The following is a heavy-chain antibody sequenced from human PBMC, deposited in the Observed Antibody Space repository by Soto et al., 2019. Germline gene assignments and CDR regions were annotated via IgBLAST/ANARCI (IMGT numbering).Heavy chain of an antibody. CDR2: ISYDGSNK. CDR3: ARDRVVVVTAAYYYYGMDV. Sequence: GGSLRLSCAASGFTFSSYAMHWVRQAPGKGLEWVAVISYDGSNKYYADSVEGRFTISRDNSKNTLYLQMNSLRAEDTAVYYCARDRVVVVTAAYYYYGMDVWGQGTTVTVSS. D-gene: IGHD2-21*02. CDR1: GFTFSSYA. J-gene: IGHJ6*02. V-gene: IGHV3-30-3*01.